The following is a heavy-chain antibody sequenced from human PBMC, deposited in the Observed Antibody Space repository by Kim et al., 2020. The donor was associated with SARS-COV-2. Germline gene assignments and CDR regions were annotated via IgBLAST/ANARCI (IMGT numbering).Heavy chain of an antibody. CDR2: IFHSGST. CDR3: ARVTAAALFDH. J-gene: IGHJ4*01. V-gene: IGHV4-30-2*01. Sequence: SETLSLTCAVSGGSISSGGYSWSWIRQPPGKGLEWIGYIFHSGSTYYNPSLKSRVTISVDTSKNQFSLKVSSVTAADTAVYYCARVTAAALFDHWGQGIL. CDR1: GGSISSGGYS. D-gene: IGHD6-13*01.